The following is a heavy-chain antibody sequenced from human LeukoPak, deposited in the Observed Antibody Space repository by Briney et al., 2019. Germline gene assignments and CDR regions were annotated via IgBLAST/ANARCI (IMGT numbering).Heavy chain of an antibody. Sequence: GGSLRLSCAASGFTFSSDAMSWVRQAPGRGLEWVSAISGTGGSTYYADSVKGRFTISRDNSKNTLYLQMHSLRAEDTAVYYCAKWDLATSYYYNSDMDVWGQGTTVTVSS. CDR2: ISGTGGST. V-gene: IGHV3-23*01. J-gene: IGHJ6*02. CDR1: GFTFSSDA. D-gene: IGHD1-26*01. CDR3: AKWDLATSYYYNSDMDV.